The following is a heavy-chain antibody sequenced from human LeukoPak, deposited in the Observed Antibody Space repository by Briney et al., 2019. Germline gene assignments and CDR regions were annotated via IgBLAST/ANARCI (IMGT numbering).Heavy chain of an antibody. Sequence: SVKVSCKPSGYTFTSYYMHWVRQAPGQGLEWMGIINPSGGSTSYAQKFQGRVTMTRDTSTSTVYMELSSLMSEDTAVYYCARDRYSSGWYVGAFDIWGQGTMVTVSS. J-gene: IGHJ3*02. CDR1: GYTFTSYY. CDR2: INPSGGST. D-gene: IGHD6-19*01. V-gene: IGHV1-46*01. CDR3: ARDRYSSGWYVGAFDI.